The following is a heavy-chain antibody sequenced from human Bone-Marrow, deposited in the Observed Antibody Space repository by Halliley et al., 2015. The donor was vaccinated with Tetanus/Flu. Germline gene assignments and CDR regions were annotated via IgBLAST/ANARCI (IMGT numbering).Heavy chain of an antibody. CDR2: KKQDGSEK. J-gene: IGHJ4*02. Sequence: EWVANKKQDGSEKYYVDSGKGRFTISRDNAKSSLYLQMNSLRAEDTAVYFCARASVTRSFDYWGQGTLVTVSS. V-gene: IGHV3-7*04. CDR3: ARASVTRSFDY. D-gene: IGHD4-17*01.